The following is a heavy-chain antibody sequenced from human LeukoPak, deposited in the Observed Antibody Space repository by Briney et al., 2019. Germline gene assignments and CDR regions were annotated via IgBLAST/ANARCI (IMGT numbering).Heavy chain of an antibody. CDR1: GYTLTELS. CDR2: FDPEDGET. J-gene: IGHJ4*02. D-gene: IGHD3-10*01. Sequence: ASVKVSCKVSGYTLTELSMHWVRQAPGKGLEWMGGFDPEDGETIYAQKFQGRVTMTEDTSTDTAYMELSSLRSEDTAVYYCATGFQDGSGSYARNLFDYWGQGTLVTVSS. V-gene: IGHV1-24*01. CDR3: ATGFQDGSGSYARNLFDY.